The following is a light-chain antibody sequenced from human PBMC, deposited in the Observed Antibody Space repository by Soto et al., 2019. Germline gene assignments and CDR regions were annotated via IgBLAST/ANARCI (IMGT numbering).Light chain of an antibody. CDR1: ESVSSIY. CDR3: QQYGSSGT. Sequence: GARASLSCMASESVSSIYVACYKQKPGQAPTLIIYGGSTRATGIPVRFSGSESGTNFTLTISRLEPEDFAVYYCQQYGSSGTFGKGTKVAIK. J-gene: IGKJ1*01. CDR2: GGS. V-gene: IGKV3-20*01.